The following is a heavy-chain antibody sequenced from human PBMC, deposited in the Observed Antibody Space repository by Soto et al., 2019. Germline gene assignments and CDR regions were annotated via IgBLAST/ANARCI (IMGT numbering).Heavy chain of an antibody. D-gene: IGHD6-6*01. J-gene: IGHJ6*02. CDR2: IYHSGST. Sequence: KPSETLSLTCAVSGGSISSSNWWSWVRQPPGKGLEWIGEIYHSGSTNYNPSLKSRVTISVDKSKNQFSLKLSSVTAADTAVYYCASINEAAGSIAAPGGYGMDVWGQGTTVTVSS. CDR1: GGSISSSNW. V-gene: IGHV4-4*02. CDR3: ASINEAAGSIAAPGGYGMDV.